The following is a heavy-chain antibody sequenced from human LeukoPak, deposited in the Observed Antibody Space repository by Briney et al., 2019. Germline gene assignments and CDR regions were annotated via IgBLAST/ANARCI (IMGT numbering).Heavy chain of an antibody. CDR3: ARLPLNYYDSSGQYYFDY. Sequence: SVKVSCKASGGTFSSYAISWVRQAPGQGLEWVGGIIPIFGTANYAQKFQGRVTITADESTSTAYMELSSLRSEDTAVYYCARLPLNYYDSSGQYYFDYWGQGTLVTVSS. J-gene: IGHJ4*02. CDR1: GGTFSSYA. CDR2: IIPIFGTA. D-gene: IGHD3-22*01. V-gene: IGHV1-69*13.